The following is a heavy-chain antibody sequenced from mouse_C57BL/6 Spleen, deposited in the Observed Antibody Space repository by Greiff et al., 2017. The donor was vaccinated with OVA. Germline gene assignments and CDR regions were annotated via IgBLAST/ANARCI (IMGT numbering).Heavy chain of an antibody. D-gene: IGHD1-1*01. CDR3: ARERGHYYGSSLGYFDV. V-gene: IGHV1-72*01. CDR1: GYTFTSYW. J-gene: IGHJ1*03. Sequence: QVQLQQPGAELVKPGASVKLSCKASGYTFTSYWMHWVKQRPGRGLEWIGRIYPNSGGTKYNEKFKSKATLTVDKPSSTAYMQLSSLTSEDSAVYYCARERGHYYGSSLGYFDVWGTGTTVTVSS. CDR2: IYPNSGGT.